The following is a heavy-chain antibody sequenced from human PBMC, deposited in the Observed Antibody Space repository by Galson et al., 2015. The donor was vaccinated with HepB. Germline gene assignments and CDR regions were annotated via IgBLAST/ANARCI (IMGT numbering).Heavy chain of an antibody. Sequence: QSGAEVKKPGESLKISCKGSGYSFTNYWIGWGRQMPGKGLEWMGIIYPGDSDTRYSPSFQGQVTISAAKSISTAYLQWGSLKASDTAMYYCARAPGLVADVLGRLFDSWGQGTLVTVSS. CDR1: GYSFTNYW. D-gene: IGHD3-9*01. J-gene: IGHJ4*02. V-gene: IGHV5-51*03. CDR2: IYPGDSDT. CDR3: ARAPGLVADVLGRLFDS.